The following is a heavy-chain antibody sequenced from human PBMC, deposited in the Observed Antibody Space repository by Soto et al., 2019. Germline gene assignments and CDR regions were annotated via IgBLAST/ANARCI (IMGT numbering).Heavy chain of an antibody. J-gene: IGHJ4*02. D-gene: IGHD1-26*01. Sequence: GGSLRLSCTASGFTFVEYAMSWVRQAPGKGLEWVGFIRSKAYGGTTEYAASVKGRFTISRDDSKSIAYLQMNSLKTEDTAVYYCTRIWYSGSYFDYWGQGTLVTVSS. CDR2: IRSKAYGGTT. V-gene: IGHV3-49*04. CDR3: TRIWYSGSYFDY. CDR1: GFTFVEYA.